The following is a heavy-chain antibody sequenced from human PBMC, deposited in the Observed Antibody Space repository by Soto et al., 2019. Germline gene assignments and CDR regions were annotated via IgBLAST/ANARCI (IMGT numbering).Heavy chain of an antibody. CDR2: IDWDDDK. D-gene: IGHD2-15*01. J-gene: IGHJ6*03. V-gene: IGHV2-70*11. CDR3: ALMSMTPLPDYYMVV. Sequence: GSGPTLVNPTQTLTLTCTFSGFSLSTSGMCVTWIRQPPGKALEWLARIDWDDDKYYSTSLKTRLTISKDTSKNQVVLRMTNMDPVDTATYYCALMSMTPLPDYYMVVWGKGITVTVSS. CDR1: GFSLSTSGMC.